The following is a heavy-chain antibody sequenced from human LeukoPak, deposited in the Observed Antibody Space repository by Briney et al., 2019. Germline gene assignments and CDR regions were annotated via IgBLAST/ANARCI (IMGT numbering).Heavy chain of an antibody. CDR1: GGSISIYY. D-gene: IGHD6-19*01. CDR2: IHTSGST. J-gene: IGHJ4*02. CDR3: ARGSSGWFFDY. Sequence: PSETLSLTCTVSGGSISIYYWSWIRQPAGEGLEWIGRIHTSGSTKYNPSLKSRVTMSVDTSKNQFSLKLSSGTAADTAVYYCARGSSGWFFDYWGQGTLVTVSS. V-gene: IGHV4-4*07.